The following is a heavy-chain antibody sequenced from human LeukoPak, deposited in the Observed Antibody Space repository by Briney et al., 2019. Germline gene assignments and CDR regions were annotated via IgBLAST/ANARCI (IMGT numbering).Heavy chain of an antibody. CDR2: IRKDGSDK. J-gene: IGHJ4*02. D-gene: IGHD3-3*01. Sequence: GGSLRLSCAVSGFTFSRYGMHWVRQTPGKGLEWVAYIRKDGSDKYYADSVKGRFTISRDNSKNTLYLQMNSLRAEDTAVYYCAKARNDFWSGYYLDYWGQGTLVTVSS. CDR1: GFTFSRYG. V-gene: IGHV3-30*02. CDR3: AKARNDFWSGYYLDY.